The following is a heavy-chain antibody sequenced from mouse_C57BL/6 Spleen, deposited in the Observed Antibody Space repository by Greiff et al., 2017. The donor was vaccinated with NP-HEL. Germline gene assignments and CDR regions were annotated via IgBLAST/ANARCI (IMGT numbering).Heavy chain of an antibody. J-gene: IGHJ2*01. D-gene: IGHD4-1*02. V-gene: IGHV1-55*01. CDR2: IYPGSGST. CDR3: ARKFQLGRSYYFDY. CDR1: GYTFTSYW. Sequence: QVQLQQPGAELVKPGASVKMSCKASGYTFTSYWITWVTQRPGQGLEWIGDIYPGSGSTNNNEKFKSKATLTVDTSSSTAYMQLSSLTSEDSAVYYCARKFQLGRSYYFDYWGQGTTLTVSS.